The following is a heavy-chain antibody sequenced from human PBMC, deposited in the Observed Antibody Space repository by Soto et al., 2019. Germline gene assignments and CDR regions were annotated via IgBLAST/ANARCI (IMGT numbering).Heavy chain of an antibody. Sequence: ASETLSLTCTVSGASVSRYFWSWIRQPPGKGLEWIGNIYDSGSTNYNPSLNSRVTILVDSPNNQFSLKVRSVTAADTAVYFCARYSTDWHSTFDSWGQGTLVTVS. J-gene: IGHJ4*02. CDR2: IYDSGST. V-gene: IGHV4-59*08. CDR1: GASVSRYF. CDR3: ARYSTDWHSTFDS. D-gene: IGHD6-13*01.